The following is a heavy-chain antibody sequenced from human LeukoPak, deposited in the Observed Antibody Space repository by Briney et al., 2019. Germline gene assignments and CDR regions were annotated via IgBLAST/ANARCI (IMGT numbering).Heavy chain of an antibody. CDR3: AKTRREGGYYYGMDV. CDR2: ISGSGGST. CDR1: GFTFSSYA. Sequence: GGSLRLSCAASGFTFSSYAMSWVRQAPGKGLEWVSAISGSGGSTYYADSVKGRFTISRDNSKNTLYLQMNSLRAEDTAVYYCAKTRREGGYYYGMDVWGQGTTVTVSS. V-gene: IGHV3-23*01. J-gene: IGHJ6*02. D-gene: IGHD1-26*01.